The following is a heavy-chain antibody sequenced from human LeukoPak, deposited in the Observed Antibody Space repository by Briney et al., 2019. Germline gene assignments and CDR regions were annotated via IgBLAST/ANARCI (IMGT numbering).Heavy chain of an antibody. J-gene: IGHJ4*02. CDR2: ISGSGGGT. Sequence: HSGGSLSLSCVVSGITLSNYGMSWVRQAPGKGLEWVAGISGSGGGTQYADSVKGRFTISRDNRKNTLYLQMNSLRAEDTAMYFCAKRGVVIRVLLVGYHKEAYYFDSWGQGALATVSS. CDR1: GITLSNYG. D-gene: IGHD3-10*01. CDR3: AKRGVVIRVLLVGYHKEAYYFDS. V-gene: IGHV3-23*01.